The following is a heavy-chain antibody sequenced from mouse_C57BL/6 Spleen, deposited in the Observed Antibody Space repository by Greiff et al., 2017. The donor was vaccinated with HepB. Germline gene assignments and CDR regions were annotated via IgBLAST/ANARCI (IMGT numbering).Heavy chain of an antibody. Sequence: EVQLQESGAELVRPGASVKLSCTASGFNIKDDYMHWVKQRPEQGLEWIGWIDPENGDTEYASKFQGKATITADTSSNTAYLQLSSLTSEDTAVYYCTLYGSSCEWYFDVWGTGTTVTVSS. CDR3: TLYGSSCEWYFDV. J-gene: IGHJ1*03. CDR2: IDPENGDT. D-gene: IGHD1-1*01. V-gene: IGHV14-4*01. CDR1: GFNIKDDY.